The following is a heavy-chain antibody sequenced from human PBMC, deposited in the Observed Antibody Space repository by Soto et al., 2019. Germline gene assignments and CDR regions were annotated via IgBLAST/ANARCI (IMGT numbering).Heavy chain of an antibody. CDR2: IIPILGIA. Sequence: GASLKVSCKASGGTFSSYTISWVRQAPGQGLEWMGRIIPILGIANYAQKFQGRVTITADKSTSTAYMELSSLRSEDTAVYYCARESVYSSSIDYWGQGTLVTVSS. J-gene: IGHJ4*02. D-gene: IGHD6-13*01. V-gene: IGHV1-69*04. CDR1: GGTFSSYT. CDR3: ARESVYSSSIDY.